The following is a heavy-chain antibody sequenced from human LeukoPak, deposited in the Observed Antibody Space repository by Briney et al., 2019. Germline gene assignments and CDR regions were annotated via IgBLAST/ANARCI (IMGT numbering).Heavy chain of an antibody. CDR1: GFTFSSYS. CDR3: ARVKGGIAAAGNYFDY. D-gene: IGHD6-13*01. CDR2: ISSSSTYI. Sequence: GGSLRLSCAASGFTFSSYSMNWVRQAPGKGLEWVSSISSSSTYIYYAESVRGRITISRDNSKNTLHLQMNSLRTEDTAVYYCARVKGGIAAAGNYFDYWGQGTLVTVSS. J-gene: IGHJ4*02. V-gene: IGHV3-21*01.